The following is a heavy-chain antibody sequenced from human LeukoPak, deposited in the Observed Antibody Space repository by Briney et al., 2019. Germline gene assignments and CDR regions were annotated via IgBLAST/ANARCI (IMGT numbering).Heavy chain of an antibody. J-gene: IGHJ4*02. CDR3: AKDISSGYYYVGYYFDY. CDR1: GGSISSSSYY. D-gene: IGHD3-22*01. CDR2: ISGSGGST. V-gene: IGHV3-23*01. Sequence: ETLSLTCTVSGGSISSSSYYWGWIRQPPGKGLEWVSAISGSGGSTYYADSVKGRFTISRDNSKNTLYLQMNSLRAEDTAVYYCAKDISSGYYYVGYYFDYWGQGTLVTVSS.